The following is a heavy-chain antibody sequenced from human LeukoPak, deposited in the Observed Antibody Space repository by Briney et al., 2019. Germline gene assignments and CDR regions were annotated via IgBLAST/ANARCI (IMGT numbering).Heavy chain of an antibody. CDR2: ISWNSGSI. CDR3: AKEYSYGESFIDY. J-gene: IGHJ4*02. Sequence: GRSLRLSCAASGFTFDDYAMHWVRQAPGKGLEWVSGISWNSGSIGYADSVKGRFTISRDNAKNSLYLQMNSLRAEDTALYYCAKEYSYGESFIDYWGQGTLVTVSS. D-gene: IGHD5-18*01. CDR1: GFTFDDYA. V-gene: IGHV3-9*01.